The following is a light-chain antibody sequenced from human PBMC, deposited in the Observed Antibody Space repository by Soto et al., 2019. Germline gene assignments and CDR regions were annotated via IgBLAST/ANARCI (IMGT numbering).Light chain of an antibody. CDR1: SSDDGGYNY. CDR2: DVS. Sequence: QSALTQPRSVSGSPGQSVTSSCTGTSSDDGGYNYVSWYQQHPGKAPKLMIYDVSKRPSGVPDRFSGSKSGNTASLTISGLQAEDEADYYCCSYAGSYTHYVFGTGTKLTVL. J-gene: IGLJ1*01. V-gene: IGLV2-11*01. CDR3: CSYAGSYTHYV.